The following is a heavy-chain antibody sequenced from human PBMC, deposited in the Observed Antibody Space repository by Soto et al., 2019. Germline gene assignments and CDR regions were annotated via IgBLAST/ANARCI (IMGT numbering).Heavy chain of an antibody. CDR1: GITLSSYA. V-gene: IGHV3-23*01. J-gene: IGHJ4*02. Sequence: GGSLRLSCAASGITLSSYAMSWVRQAPGKGPEWVSGISASGGSTSYADSVKGRFTVSRDNSKNTLYLQMNSLRADDTAVYHCAKGQNSGTYRFYFDYWGQGALVTVSS. CDR2: ISASGGST. CDR3: AKGQNSGTYRFYFDY. D-gene: IGHD1-26*01.